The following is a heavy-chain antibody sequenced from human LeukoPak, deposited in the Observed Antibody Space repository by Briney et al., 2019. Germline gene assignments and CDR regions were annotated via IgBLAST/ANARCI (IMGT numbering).Heavy chain of an antibody. Sequence: SETLSLTCTVSGGSISSYYWSWIRQPPGKGLEWIAYISDIGSINYKPSLKSRVTISLDTSKNQFSLKLSSVTAADTAVYYCAGHHPRNTVDFWGQGTLVTVSS. V-gene: IGHV4-59*08. D-gene: IGHD2/OR15-2a*01. CDR3: AGHHPRNTVDF. CDR2: ISDIGSI. J-gene: IGHJ4*02. CDR1: GGSISSYY.